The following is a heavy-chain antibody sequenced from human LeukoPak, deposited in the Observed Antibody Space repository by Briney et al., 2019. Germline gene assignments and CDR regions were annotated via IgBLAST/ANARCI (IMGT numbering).Heavy chain of an antibody. CDR2: IIPIFGTA. CDR3: ARDRSVDTAMLTPWFDY. J-gene: IGHJ4*02. CDR1: GGTFSSYA. V-gene: IGHV1-69*06. Sequence: HGASVKVSCKASGGTFSSYAISWVRQAPGQGLEWMGGIIPIFGTANYAQKFQGRVTITADKSTSTAYMELSSLRSEDTAVYYCARDRSVDTAMLTPWFDYWGQGTLVTVSS. D-gene: IGHD5-18*01.